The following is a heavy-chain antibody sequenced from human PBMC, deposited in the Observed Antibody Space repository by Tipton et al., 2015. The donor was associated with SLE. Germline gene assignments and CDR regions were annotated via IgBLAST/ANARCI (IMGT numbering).Heavy chain of an antibody. CDR2: IYTSGKT. V-gene: IGHV4-61*02. CDR3: AKTLAGATPGRYQSYWYFDL. D-gene: IGHD1-1*01. Sequence: LRLSCTVSGGAISSGGYYWGWIRQPAGKGLGWVGRIYTSGKTAYHPSLKSRVTISMDLSNNHFSVNLISVTASDTAVYYCAKTLAGATPGRYQSYWYFDLWGRGLRVIVSS. J-gene: IGHJ2*01. CDR1: GGAISSGGYY.